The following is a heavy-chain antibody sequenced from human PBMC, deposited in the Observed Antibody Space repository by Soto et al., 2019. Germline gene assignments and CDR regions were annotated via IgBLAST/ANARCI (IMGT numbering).Heavy chain of an antibody. CDR1: GFTFSSYG. CDR3: ARSSSSWSLKYYFDY. CDR2: IWYDGSNK. J-gene: IGHJ4*02. V-gene: IGHV3-33*01. D-gene: IGHD6-13*01. Sequence: GGPLRLSCAASGFTFSSYGMHWVRQAPGKGLEWVAVIWYDGSNKYYADSVKGRFTISRDNSKNTLYLQMNSLRAEDTAVYYCARSSSSWSLKYYFDYWGQGTLVTVSS.